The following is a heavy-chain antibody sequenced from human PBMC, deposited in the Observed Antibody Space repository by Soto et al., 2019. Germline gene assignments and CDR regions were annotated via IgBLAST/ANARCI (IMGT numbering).Heavy chain of an antibody. Sequence: PSETLSLTCAVSGGSISSSNWWSWVRQPPGKGLEWIGEIYHSGSTNYNPSLTSRVTISVDKSKNQFSLKLSSVNAADTAVYYCAGQAPPGDWFDPWGQGTLVTVSS. CDR1: GGSISSSNW. J-gene: IGHJ5*02. CDR2: IYHSGST. V-gene: IGHV4-4*02. D-gene: IGHD1-26*01. CDR3: AGQAPPGDWFDP.